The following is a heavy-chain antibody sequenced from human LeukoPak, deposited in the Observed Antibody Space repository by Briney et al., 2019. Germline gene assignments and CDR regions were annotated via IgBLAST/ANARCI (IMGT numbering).Heavy chain of an antibody. CDR2: IIPIFGTA. Sequence: GASVKVSCKASGGTFSSYAISWVRQAPGQGLEWMGGIIPIFGTANYAQKFQGRVTITADESTSTAYMELSSLRSEDTAVYYCARTAVDTAMVWYYYYYMDVWGKGTTVTISS. D-gene: IGHD5-18*01. V-gene: IGHV1-69*13. J-gene: IGHJ6*03. CDR3: ARTAVDTAMVWYYYYYMDV. CDR1: GGTFSSYA.